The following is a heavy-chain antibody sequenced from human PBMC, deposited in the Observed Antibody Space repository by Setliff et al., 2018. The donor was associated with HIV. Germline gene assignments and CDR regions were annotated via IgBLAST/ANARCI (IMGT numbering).Heavy chain of an antibody. Sequence: GGSLRLSCATSGFTFNNYEFNWVRQAQGKGLEWLSYISSTGRTISYADSVKGRFTISRDNAKNSVYLQMNSLRAEDTAVYYCARDNGYYYDSSGYQPHFDSRGQGTLVTVSS. CDR3: ARDNGYYYDSSGYQPHFDS. D-gene: IGHD3-22*01. CDR2: ISSTGRTI. CDR1: GFTFNNYE. J-gene: IGHJ4*02. V-gene: IGHV3-48*03.